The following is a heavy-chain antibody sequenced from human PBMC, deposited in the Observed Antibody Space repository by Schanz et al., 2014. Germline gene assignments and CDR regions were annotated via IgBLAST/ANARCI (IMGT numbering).Heavy chain of an antibody. V-gene: IGHV4-59*13. Sequence: QLQLQESGPGLVKPSETLSLTCTVSGSDIRGFHWSWIRQSPVKGLEWIGYIAYSGSTNYNPSLQSRVTISLDTSQSQFSLRLTSVSSADTAMYYCARVGRNSYGFTSRCDAWGQGTLVAVSS. CDR3: ARVGRNSYGFTSRCDA. CDR2: IAYSGST. D-gene: IGHD3-16*01. CDR1: GSDIRGFH. J-gene: IGHJ5*02.